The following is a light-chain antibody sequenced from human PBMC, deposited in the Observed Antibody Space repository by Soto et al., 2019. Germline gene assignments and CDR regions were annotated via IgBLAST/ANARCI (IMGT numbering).Light chain of an antibody. CDR2: DVT. CDR1: SSDIGAYNY. V-gene: IGLV2-11*01. J-gene: IGLJ2*01. Sequence: QSVLTQPRSVSGSPGQSVTISCTGSSSDIGAYNYVSWYQQHPGKAPKLMIYDVTKRPSGVPDRFSGSKSGNMASLTISGLQADDEADYYCCSYAGSYIFVFGGGTKLTVL. CDR3: CSYAGSYIFV.